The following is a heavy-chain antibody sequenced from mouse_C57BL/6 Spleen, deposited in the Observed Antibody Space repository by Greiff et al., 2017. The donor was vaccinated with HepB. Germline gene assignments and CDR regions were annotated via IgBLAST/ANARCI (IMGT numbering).Heavy chain of an antibody. Sequence: QVQLQQPGAELVRPGTSVKLSCKASGYTFTSYWMHWVKQRPGQGLEWIGVIDPSDSYTNYNQKFKGKATLTVDTSSSTAYMQLSSLTSEDSAVYYCARREATVVATDAMDYWGQGTSVTVSS. CDR3: ARREATVVATDAMDY. J-gene: IGHJ4*01. V-gene: IGHV1-59*01. CDR2: IDPSDSYT. CDR1: GYTFTSYW. D-gene: IGHD1-1*01.